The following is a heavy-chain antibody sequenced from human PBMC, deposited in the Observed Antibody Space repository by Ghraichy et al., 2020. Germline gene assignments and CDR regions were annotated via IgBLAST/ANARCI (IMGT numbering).Heavy chain of an antibody. V-gene: IGHV4-39*01. Sequence: SETLSLTCTVSGGSISSSSYYWGWIRQPPGKGLEWIGSIYYSGSTYYNPSLKSRVTISVDTSKNQFSLKLSSVTAADTAVYYCASYFSGSYYPYDYWGQGTLVTVSS. CDR1: GGSISSSSYY. D-gene: IGHD1-26*01. CDR2: IYYSGST. CDR3: ASYFSGSYYPYDY. J-gene: IGHJ4*02.